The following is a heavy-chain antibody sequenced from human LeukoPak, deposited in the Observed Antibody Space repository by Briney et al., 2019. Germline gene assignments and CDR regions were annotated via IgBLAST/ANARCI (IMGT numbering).Heavy chain of an antibody. V-gene: IGHV1-69*13. CDR1: GGTFSSYA. CDR2: IIPIFGTA. CDR3: AREWPHYYDSSGYYYVENN. D-gene: IGHD3-22*01. J-gene: IGHJ4*02. Sequence: GASVKVSCKASGGTFSSYAISWVRQAPGQGLEWMGGIIPIFGTANYAQKFQGRVTTTADESTSTAYMELSSLRSEDTAVYYCAREWPHYYDSSGYYYVENNWGQGTLVTVSS.